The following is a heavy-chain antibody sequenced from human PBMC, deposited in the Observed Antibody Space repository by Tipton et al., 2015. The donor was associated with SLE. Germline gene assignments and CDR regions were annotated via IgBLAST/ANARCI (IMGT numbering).Heavy chain of an antibody. CDR1: GGSFSGYY. CDR3: ARGADP. CDR2: ISHSGST. Sequence: TLSLTCAVYGGSFSGYYWSWIRQPPGKGLEWIGEISHSGSTNYNPSLKSRVTISVDTSKNQFSLKLSSVTAADTVVYYCARGADPWGQGTLVTVSS. J-gene: IGHJ5*02. V-gene: IGHV4-34*01.